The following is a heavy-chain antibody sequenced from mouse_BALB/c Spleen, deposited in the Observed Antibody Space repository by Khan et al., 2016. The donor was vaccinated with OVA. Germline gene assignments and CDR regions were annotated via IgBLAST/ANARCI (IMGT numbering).Heavy chain of an antibody. CDR2: ISYSGST. V-gene: IGHV3-2*02. CDR3: ARDGSRYNYAMDY. J-gene: IGHJ4*01. Sequence: QLEESGPGLVKPSQSLSLTCTVTGYSITSDCAWNWIRQFPGNKLEWMGYISYSGSTNYNPSLKSRISITRDTSKNQFFLQLNSVTTEDTATYYCARDGSRYNYAMDYWGQGTSVTVSS. D-gene: IGHD2-3*01. CDR1: GYSITSDCA.